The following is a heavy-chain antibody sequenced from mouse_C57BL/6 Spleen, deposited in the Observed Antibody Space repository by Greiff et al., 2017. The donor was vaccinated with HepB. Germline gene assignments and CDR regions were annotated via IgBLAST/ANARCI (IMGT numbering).Heavy chain of an antibody. CDR2: ISYDGSN. CDR1: GYSITSGYY. J-gene: IGHJ2*01. Sequence: EVQLQESGPGLVKPSQSLSLTCSVTGYSITSGYYWNWIRQFPGNKLEWMGYISYDGSNNYNPSLKNRISITRDTSKNQFFLKLNSVTTEDTATYYCARGLRRGFDYWGQGTTLTVSS. V-gene: IGHV3-6*01. CDR3: ARGLRRGFDY.